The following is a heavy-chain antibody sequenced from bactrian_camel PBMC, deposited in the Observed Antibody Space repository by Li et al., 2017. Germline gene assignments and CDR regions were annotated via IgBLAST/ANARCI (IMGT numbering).Heavy chain of an antibody. Sequence: VQLVESGGGLVRPGGSLRLSCVASGFTFSNHYMSWIRQVPGKGLEWVSSMLSDGSNTYYADSVKGRFTISRDNAKNSMSLQMNNLKPEDTAMYYCAAAPSRGSRLGCPPRTESYVLSGQGTQVTVS. CDR2: MLSDGSNT. CDR1: GFTFSNHY. D-gene: IGHD1*01. V-gene: IGHV3-2*01. J-gene: IGHJ4*01.